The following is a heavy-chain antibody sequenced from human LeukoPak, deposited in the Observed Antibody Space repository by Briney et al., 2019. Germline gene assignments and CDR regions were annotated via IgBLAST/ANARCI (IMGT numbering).Heavy chain of an antibody. V-gene: IGHV5-51*01. J-gene: IGHJ3*02. CDR3: ARLTGYYSSGWYYNDAFDI. Sequence: GESLKISCKGSGYSFTSYWIGWVRQMPGKGLEWMGIIYPGDSDTRYSPSFQGQVTISADKSISTAYLQWSSLKASDTAMYYCARLTGYYSSGWYYNDAFDIWGQGTMVTVSS. CDR2: IYPGDSDT. D-gene: IGHD6-19*01. CDR1: GYSFTSYW.